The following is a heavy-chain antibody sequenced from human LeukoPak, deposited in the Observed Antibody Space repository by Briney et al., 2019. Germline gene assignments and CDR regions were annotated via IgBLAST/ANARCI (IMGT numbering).Heavy chain of an antibody. Sequence: GGSLRLSCAASGFTFSSYAMSWVRQAPGKGLEWVSASSGSGVYDTYYADSVKGRFTISRDNSKNTVYLQMNSLRAEDTAVYYCAKDQTGRYFDWFPPGDYWGQGTLVTVSS. CDR1: GFTFSSYA. J-gene: IGHJ4*02. D-gene: IGHD3-9*01. CDR3: AKDQTGRYFDWFPPGDY. V-gene: IGHV3-23*01. CDR2: SSGSGVYDT.